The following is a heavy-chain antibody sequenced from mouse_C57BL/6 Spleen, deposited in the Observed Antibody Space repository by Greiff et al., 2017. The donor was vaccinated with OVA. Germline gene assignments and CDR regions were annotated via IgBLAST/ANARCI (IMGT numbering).Heavy chain of an antibody. CDR1: GYTFTEYT. Sequence: VQLKESGAELVKPGASVKLSCQASGYTFTEYTIHWVQQRSGQGLEWIGWFYPGSGSIKYNEKFKDKATLTADKSSSTVYMELSRLTSEDSAVYFCARHEAYYYGSSSYWYFDVWGTGTTVTVSS. D-gene: IGHD1-1*01. V-gene: IGHV1-62-2*01. J-gene: IGHJ1*03. CDR2: FYPGSGSI. CDR3: ARHEAYYYGSSSYWYFDV.